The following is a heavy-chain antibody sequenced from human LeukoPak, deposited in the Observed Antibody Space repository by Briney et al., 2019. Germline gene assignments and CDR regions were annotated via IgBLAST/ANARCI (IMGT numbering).Heavy chain of an antibody. D-gene: IGHD3-16*01. V-gene: IGHV4-34*01. CDR2: INHSGST. Sequence: PGGSLRLSCAASGFTFSTYAMHWVRQPPGKGLEWIGEINHSGSTNYNPSLKSRVTISVDTSKNQFSLKLGSVTAADTAVYYCARGTWGHHGNYYYYYMDVWGKGTTVTISS. CDR1: GFTFSTYA. CDR3: ARGTWGHHGNYYYYYMDV. J-gene: IGHJ6*03.